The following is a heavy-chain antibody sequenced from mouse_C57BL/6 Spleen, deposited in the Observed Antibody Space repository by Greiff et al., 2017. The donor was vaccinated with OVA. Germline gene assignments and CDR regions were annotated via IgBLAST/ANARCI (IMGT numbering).Heavy chain of an antibody. D-gene: IGHD3-2*02. V-gene: IGHV1-50*01. CDR1: GYTFTSYW. Sequence: VQLQESGAELVKPGASVKLSCKASGYTFTSYWMQWVKQRPGQGLEWIGEIDPSDSYTNYNQKFKGKATLTVDTSSSTAYMQLSSLTSEDSAVYYCARKRGDSSAGLDYWGQGTTLTVSS. CDR3: ARKRGDSSAGLDY. J-gene: IGHJ2*01. CDR2: IDPSDSYT.